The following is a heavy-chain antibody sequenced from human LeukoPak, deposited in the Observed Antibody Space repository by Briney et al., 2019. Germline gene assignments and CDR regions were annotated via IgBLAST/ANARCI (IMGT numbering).Heavy chain of an antibody. CDR1: GGSTNSHY. CDR3: VRRDNTGWNYFDH. V-gene: IGHV4-59*08. J-gene: IGHJ4*02. CDR2: IYYSERT. D-gene: IGHD6-19*01. Sequence: PSETLSLTCTVSGGSTNSHYWSWIRQPPGKGLQWIGDIYYSERTNYNPSLRSRVTISVDTSKNQLSLKLTSVLAADTAMYYCVRRDNTGWNYFDHWGQGILVTVSS.